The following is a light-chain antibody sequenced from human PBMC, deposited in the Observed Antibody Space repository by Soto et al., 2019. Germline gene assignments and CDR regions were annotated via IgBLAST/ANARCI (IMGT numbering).Light chain of an antibody. Sequence: QSALTQPPSASGSPGQSVTISCTGTSSDVGAYKYVSWYQQYPGKAPKLMIYEVTKRPSGVPDRFSGSKSGNTASLTVSGLQAEGEADYYRTPYVDKDNWVLGGGTKLTVL. CDR3: TPYVDKDNWV. V-gene: IGLV2-8*01. J-gene: IGLJ3*02. CDR2: EVT. CDR1: SSDVGAYKY.